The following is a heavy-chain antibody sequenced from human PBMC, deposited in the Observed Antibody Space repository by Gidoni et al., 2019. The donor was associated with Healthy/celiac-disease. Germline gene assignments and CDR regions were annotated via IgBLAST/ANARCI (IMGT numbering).Heavy chain of an antibody. D-gene: IGHD1-20*01. CDR1: GFTFSSYG. V-gene: IGHV3-33*01. CDR3: ARGVTGTTPYYFDY. Sequence: QVQLVESGGGVVQPGRSMRLSCAASGFTFSSYGMHWVRQAPGKGLEWVAVIWYDGSNKYYADSVKGRFTISRDNSKNTLYLQMNSLRAEDTAVYYCARGVTGTTPYYFDYWGQGTLVTVSS. CDR2: IWYDGSNK. J-gene: IGHJ4*02.